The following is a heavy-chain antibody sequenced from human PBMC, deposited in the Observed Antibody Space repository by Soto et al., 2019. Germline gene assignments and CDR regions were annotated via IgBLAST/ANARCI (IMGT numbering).Heavy chain of an antibody. CDR3: AKGRRGIAARLDY. CDR1: GFTFSSYG. D-gene: IGHD6-6*01. CDR2: ISYDGSNK. J-gene: IGHJ4*02. Sequence: QVQLVESGGGVVQPGRSLRLSCAASGFTFSSYGMHWVRQAPGKGLEWVAVISYDGSNKYYADSVKGRFTISRDNSKNTLYLQMNSLRAEDTAVYYCAKGRRGIAARLDYWGQGTLVTVSS. V-gene: IGHV3-30*18.